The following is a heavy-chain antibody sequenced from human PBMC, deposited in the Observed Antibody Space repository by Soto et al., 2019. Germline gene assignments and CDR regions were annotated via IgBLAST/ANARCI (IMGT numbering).Heavy chain of an antibody. CDR3: ARDNYYDILTGYRDYGMDV. D-gene: IGHD3-9*01. CDR2: ISASGGST. V-gene: IGHV3-23*01. CDR1: GFTFSTYA. J-gene: IGHJ6*02. Sequence: GGSLRLSCAASGFTFSTYAMTWVRQAPGKGLEWVSAISASGGSTYYADSVKGRFTISRDNAKNSLYLQINSLTDEDTAVYYCARDNYYDILTGYRDYGMDVWGQGTTVTVSS.